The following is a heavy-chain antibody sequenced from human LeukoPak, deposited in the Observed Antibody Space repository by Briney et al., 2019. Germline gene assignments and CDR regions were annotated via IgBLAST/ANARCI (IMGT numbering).Heavy chain of an antibody. CDR2: IIPILGIA. CDR3: ARSSMGAYYDSSGYYYFDY. V-gene: IGHV1-69*02. J-gene: IGHJ4*02. Sequence: SVKVSCKASGGTFSSYTVSWVRQAPGQGLEWMGRIIPILGIANYAQKFQGRVTITADKSTSTAYMELSSLRSEDTAVYYCARSSMGAYYDSSGYYYFDYWGQGTLVTVSS. D-gene: IGHD3-22*01. CDR1: GGTFSSYT.